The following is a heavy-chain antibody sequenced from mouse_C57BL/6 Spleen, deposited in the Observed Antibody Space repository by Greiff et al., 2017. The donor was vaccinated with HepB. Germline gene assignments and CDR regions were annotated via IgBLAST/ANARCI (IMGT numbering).Heavy chain of an antibody. CDR1: GYTFTDYY. D-gene: IGHD1-2*01. CDR3: ARRAYGPYWYFDV. J-gene: IGHJ1*03. V-gene: IGHV1-26*01. CDR2: INPNNGGT. Sequence: EVQLQQSGPELVKPGASVKISCKASGYTFTDYYMNWVKQSHGKSLEWIGDINPNNGGTSYNQKFKGKATLTVDKSSSTAYMELRSLTSEDSAVYYCARRAYGPYWYFDVWGTGTTVTVSS.